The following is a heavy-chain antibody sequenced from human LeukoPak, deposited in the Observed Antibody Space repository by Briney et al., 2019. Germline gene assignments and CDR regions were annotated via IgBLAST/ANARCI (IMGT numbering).Heavy chain of an antibody. CDR1: GFTFSSYA. Sequence: PGGSLRLSCAASGFTFSSYAMSWVRQAPGKGLECVSGISGSGGSTYYADSVKGRFTISRDNSKNTLYLQMNSLRVEDTAVYYCAKDETMVRGGSRPYWGQGTLVTVSS. V-gene: IGHV3-23*01. D-gene: IGHD3-10*01. J-gene: IGHJ4*02. CDR3: AKDETMVRGGSRPY. CDR2: ISGSGGST.